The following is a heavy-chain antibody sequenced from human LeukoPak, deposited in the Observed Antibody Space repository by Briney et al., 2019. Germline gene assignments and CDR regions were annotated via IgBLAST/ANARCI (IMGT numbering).Heavy chain of an antibody. Sequence: SETLSLTCTVSGGSISSSSYYWGWIRQPPGKGLEWIGSIYYSGSTYYNPSLKSRVTISVDTSKNQFSLKLSSVTAADTAVYYCARDLGSPHYDSSGYWYFDLWGRGTLVTVSS. J-gene: IGHJ2*01. CDR2: IYYSGST. CDR1: GGSISSSSYY. V-gene: IGHV4-39*07. CDR3: ARDLGSPHYDSSGYWYFDL. D-gene: IGHD3-22*01.